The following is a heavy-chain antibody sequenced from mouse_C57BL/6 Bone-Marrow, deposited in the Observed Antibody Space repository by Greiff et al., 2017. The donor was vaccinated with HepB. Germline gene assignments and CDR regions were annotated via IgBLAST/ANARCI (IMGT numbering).Heavy chain of an antibody. CDR2: IDPSDSYT. CDR3: ARVDGYYADY. V-gene: IGHV1-50*01. CDR1: GYTFTSYW. Sequence: VQLQQPGAELVKPGASVKLSCKASGYTFTSYWMQWVKQRPGQGLEWIGEIDPSDSYTNYNQKFKGKATLTVDTSSITAYMQLSSLTSEYSAVYYCARVDGYYADYWGKGTTLTVSS. J-gene: IGHJ2*01. D-gene: IGHD2-3*01.